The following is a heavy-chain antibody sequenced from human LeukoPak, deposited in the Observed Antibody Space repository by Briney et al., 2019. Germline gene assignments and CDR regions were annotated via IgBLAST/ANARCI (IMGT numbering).Heavy chain of an antibody. CDR1: GGSISSYY. V-gene: IGHV4-59*01. CDR2: IYYSGST. Sequence: SETLSLTCTVSGGSISSYYWSWIRQPPGKGLVWIGYIYYSGSTNYNPSLKSRVTISVDTSKNQFSLKLSSVTAADTAVYYCARGTAAAGTFWFDPWGQGTLVTVSS. CDR3: ARGTAAAGTFWFDP. D-gene: IGHD6-13*01. J-gene: IGHJ5*02.